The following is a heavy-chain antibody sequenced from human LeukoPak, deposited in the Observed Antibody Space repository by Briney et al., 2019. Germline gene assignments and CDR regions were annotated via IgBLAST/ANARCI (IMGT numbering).Heavy chain of an antibody. V-gene: IGHV1-46*01. CDR1: GYTFTSYY. Sequence: ASVKVSCKAFGYTFTSYYMHLVRQAPGQGLEWMGIIYPSGGSPSYAQKFQGRVTMTRDTSTSTVYMELISLRSEDTAGYYCVRDGNCSRGWNWFDPWGQGTLVTVSS. CDR3: VRDGNCSRGWNWFDP. J-gene: IGHJ5*02. D-gene: IGHD6-19*01. CDR2: IYPSGGSP.